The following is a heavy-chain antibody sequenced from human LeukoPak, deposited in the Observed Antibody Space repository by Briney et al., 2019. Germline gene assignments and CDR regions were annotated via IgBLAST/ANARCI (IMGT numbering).Heavy chain of an antibody. J-gene: IGHJ3*02. CDR2: IVVGSGNT. D-gene: IGHD3-10*01. Sequence: SVKVSCKASGFTFTSSAVQWVRQARGQRLEWIGWIVVGSGNTNYAQKFQERVIITRDMPTSTAYMELSSLRSEDTAVYYCAATTMNVAASGAFDIWGQGTMVTVSS. CDR3: AATTMNVAASGAFDI. CDR1: GFTFTSSA. V-gene: IGHV1-58*01.